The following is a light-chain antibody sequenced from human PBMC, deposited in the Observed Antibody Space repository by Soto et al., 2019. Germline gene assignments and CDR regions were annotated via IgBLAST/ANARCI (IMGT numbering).Light chain of an antibody. CDR2: DAS. V-gene: IGKV1-5*01. J-gene: IGKJ1*01. CDR1: RSISSW. CDR3: QQYNSHPLT. Sequence: DVKMSQSPATLSASKRDRVTITCRASRSISSWLGWYQQKPGKAPKLLNYDASSLKSGVPSRFSGSGSGKEFPLTISRLQADDFVTYCCQQYNSHPLTFGQGTKVDIK.